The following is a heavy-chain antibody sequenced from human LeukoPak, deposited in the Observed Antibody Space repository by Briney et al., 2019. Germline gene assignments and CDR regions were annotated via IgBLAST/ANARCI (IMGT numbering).Heavy chain of an antibody. CDR3: ARGFKNNYRLGY. Sequence: ASVKVSFKASGYTFTSYDINWVRQAPGQGLEWMGWMNPNSGNTGYAQKFQGRVTMTRNTSISTAYMELSSLRSEDTAVYYCARGFKNNYRLGYWGQGTLVTVSS. CDR2: MNPNSGNT. J-gene: IGHJ4*02. D-gene: IGHD1-1*01. CDR1: GYTFTSYD. V-gene: IGHV1-8*01.